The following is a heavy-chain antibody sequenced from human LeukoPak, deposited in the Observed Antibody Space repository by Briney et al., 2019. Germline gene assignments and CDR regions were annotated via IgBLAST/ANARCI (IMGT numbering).Heavy chain of an antibody. CDR3: ARTPGAVAGTNREPDYYFDY. D-gene: IGHD6-19*01. CDR1: GFTFSSYA. CDR2: ISGSGSGT. J-gene: IGHJ4*02. V-gene: IGHV3-23*01. Sequence: GGSLRLSCAASGFTFSSYAMSWVRQAPGKGLEWVSAISGSGSGTYYADSLKGRFSISRDNSKNTLYLQMNSLRAEDTAVYYCARTPGAVAGTNREPDYYFDYWGQGTLVTVSS.